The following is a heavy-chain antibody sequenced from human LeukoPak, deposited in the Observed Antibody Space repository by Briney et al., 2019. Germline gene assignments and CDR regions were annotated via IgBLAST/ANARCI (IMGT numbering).Heavy chain of an antibody. CDR3: ARDPGRWLQLRLPPDY. J-gene: IGHJ4*02. V-gene: IGHV3-74*01. CDR1: GFTFSSFR. D-gene: IGHD5-24*01. Sequence: GGSLRLSRAASGFTFSSFRMHWLPPAPGKGLVGVSSLNSGGSSTSHADSVKGRLTISRDNAKSTLYLQMDRLRAEDTAVYYCARDPGRWLQLRLPPDYWGQGTLVTVSS. CDR2: LNSGGSST.